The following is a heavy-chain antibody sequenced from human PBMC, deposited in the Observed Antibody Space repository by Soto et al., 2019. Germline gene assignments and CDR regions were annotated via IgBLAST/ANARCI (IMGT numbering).Heavy chain of an antibody. J-gene: IGHJ4*02. CDR2: IYYSGST. CDR1: GASIITSSYF. D-gene: IGHD3-3*01. V-gene: IGHV4-39*01. CDR3: TRLPFWSGYYTGLTGFDY. Sequence: SETLSLACTVSGASIITSSYFWGWVRQPPGKGLEWLGNIYYSGSTSYNPSLKSRVTMSIDTSKTQFSLKLTSVTAADTAVYYCTRLPFWSGYYTGLTGFDYWAQRTLVTGSS.